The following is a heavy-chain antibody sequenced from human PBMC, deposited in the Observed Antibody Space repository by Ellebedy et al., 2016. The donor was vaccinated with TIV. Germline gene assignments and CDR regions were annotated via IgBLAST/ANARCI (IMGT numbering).Heavy chain of an antibody. CDR2: IRPEGDEI. J-gene: IGHJ5*02. D-gene: IGHD4-17*01. CDR3: ARRASYGDYAVQVNPWFDP. V-gene: IGHV3-7*01. Sequence: PGGSLRLSCAASGFNSRRYWMTWVRQAPGKALEWVAKIRPEGDEIYYVESVKGRFTICRDNAKNSLFLQMNSLRVEDTAVYYCARRASYGDYAVQVNPWFDPWGQGTLVTVSS. CDR1: GFNSRRYW.